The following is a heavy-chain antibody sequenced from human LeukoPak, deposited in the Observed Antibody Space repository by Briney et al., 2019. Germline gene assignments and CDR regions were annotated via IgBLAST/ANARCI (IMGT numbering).Heavy chain of an antibody. J-gene: IGHJ4*02. D-gene: IGHD6-19*01. CDR1: GMTFSSYS. CDR2: ISSSSSYI. V-gene: IGHV3-21*04. Sequence: GGSLRLSCAASGMTFSSYSMNWVRQAPGKGLEWVSSISSSSSYIYYADSVKGRFTISRDNPKNTLYLQMNSLRAEDTAVYYCAKRSAESSGYFDYWGQGTLVTVSS. CDR3: AKRSAESSGYFDY.